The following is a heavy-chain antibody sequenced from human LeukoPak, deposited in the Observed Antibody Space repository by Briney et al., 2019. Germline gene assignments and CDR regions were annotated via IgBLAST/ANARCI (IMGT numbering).Heavy chain of an antibody. V-gene: IGHV3-23*01. Sequence: GGSLRLSCAASGFTFSTDAMGWVRQAPGKGLEWVSSIKGSGGDPFYADSVKGRFTISRDNSKNTLFLQLNSLRAEDSAVYYCARGGHDFNPFYWWGQGTLVTVSS. CDR1: GFTFSTDA. J-gene: IGHJ4*02. CDR3: ARGGHDFNPFYW. CDR2: IKGSGGDP. D-gene: IGHD2-21*02.